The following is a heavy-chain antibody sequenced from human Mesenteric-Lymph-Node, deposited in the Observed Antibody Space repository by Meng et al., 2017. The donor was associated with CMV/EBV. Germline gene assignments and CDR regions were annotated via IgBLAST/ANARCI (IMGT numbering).Heavy chain of an antibody. D-gene: IGHD1-26*01. J-gene: IGHJ4*02. Sequence: SETLSLTCAVYGGSFSGYYWSWIRQPPGKGLEWIGEINHSGSTNYNPSLKSRVTISVDTSKNQFSLKLSSVTAADTAVYYCGRVWDFWGQGTLVTVSS. V-gene: IGHV4-34*01. CDR1: GGSFSGYY. CDR3: GRVWDF. CDR2: INHSGST.